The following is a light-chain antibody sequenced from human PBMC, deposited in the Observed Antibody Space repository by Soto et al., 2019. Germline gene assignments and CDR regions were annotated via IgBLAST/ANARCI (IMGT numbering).Light chain of an antibody. CDR2: DSS. J-gene: IGLJ3*02. CDR1: TGAVTSGHY. Sequence: QAVVTQEPSLTVAPGGTVTLTCGSSTGAVTSGHYPYWFQQKPGQAPRTLIYDSSNKHSWTPARFSGSLLGGKAALTLSGAQPEDEAEYYCLLYYSGGLWVFGGGTKLTVL. CDR3: LLYYSGGLWV. V-gene: IGLV7-46*01.